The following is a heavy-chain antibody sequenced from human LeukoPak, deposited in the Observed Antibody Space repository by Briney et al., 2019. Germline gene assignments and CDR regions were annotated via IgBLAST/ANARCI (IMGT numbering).Heavy chain of an antibody. V-gene: IGHV1-2*02. J-gene: IGHJ6*03. CDR2: INPNSGGT. CDR3: ARALWFGELYYYYYMDV. D-gene: IGHD3-10*01. CDR1: GYTFTSYY. Sequence: GASVKVSCKASGYTFTSYYMHWVRQAPGQGLEWMGWINPNSGGTNYAQKFQGRVTMTRDTSISTAYMELSRLRSDDTAVYYCARALWFGELYYYYYMDVWGKGTTVTISS.